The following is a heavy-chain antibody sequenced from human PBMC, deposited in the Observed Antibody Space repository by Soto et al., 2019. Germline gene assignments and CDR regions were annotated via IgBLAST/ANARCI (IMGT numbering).Heavy chain of an antibody. CDR1: GFTFSSYA. Sequence: GGSLRLSCAASGFTFSSYAMSWVRQAPGKGLEWVSAISGSGGSTYYADSVKGRFTISRDNSKNTLYLQMNSLRAEDTAVYYCAKDKGLRYFDWLLDNDAFDIWGQGTMVTVS. CDR2: ISGSGGST. V-gene: IGHV3-23*01. CDR3: AKDKGLRYFDWLLDNDAFDI. J-gene: IGHJ3*02. D-gene: IGHD3-9*01.